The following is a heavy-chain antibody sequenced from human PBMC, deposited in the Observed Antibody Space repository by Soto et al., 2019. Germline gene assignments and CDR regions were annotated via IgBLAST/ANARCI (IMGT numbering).Heavy chain of an antibody. Sequence: QVQLVESGGGVVQPGRSLRLSCAASGFTFSSYGMHWVRQAPGKGLEWVAVISYDGSNKYYADSVKGRFTISRDNSKNTLYRQMNSLRAEDTAVYYCAKAPAGCSGGSCSPHWGQGTLVTVSS. CDR2: ISYDGSNK. V-gene: IGHV3-30*18. CDR1: GFTFSSYG. CDR3: AKAPAGCSGGSCSPH. D-gene: IGHD2-15*01. J-gene: IGHJ1*01.